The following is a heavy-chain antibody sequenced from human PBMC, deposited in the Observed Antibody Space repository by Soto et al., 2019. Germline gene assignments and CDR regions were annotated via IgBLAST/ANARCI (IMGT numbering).Heavy chain of an antibody. D-gene: IGHD2-2*01. J-gene: IGHJ4*02. Sequence: SDTCRVGDGSRCRCASYQCRKSQSPGKGLEWIGYIYYSGNTILNPSLRSRVTLSVDTSKNQFSLNLSSVTAADTAVYYCVRYCSTTKGAFAYQGQGTLVTVSS. V-gene: IGHV4-30-4*01. CDR2: IYYSGNT. CDR1: DGSRCRCASY. CDR3: VRYCSTTKGAFAY.